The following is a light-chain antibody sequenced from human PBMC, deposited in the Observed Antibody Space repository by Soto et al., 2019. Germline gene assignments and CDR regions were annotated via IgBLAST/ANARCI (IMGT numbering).Light chain of an antibody. V-gene: IGKV3-11*01. Sequence: EMVLTQSPAILSLSPGERATLSCRASQSISNSLAWYQQKPGQAPRLLIYEASNRATGIPARFSGSGSGTDFTLTISSLEPEDFAVYYCQHRSNWPAFGGGTKVEIK. J-gene: IGKJ4*01. CDR1: QSISNS. CDR3: QHRSNWPA. CDR2: EAS.